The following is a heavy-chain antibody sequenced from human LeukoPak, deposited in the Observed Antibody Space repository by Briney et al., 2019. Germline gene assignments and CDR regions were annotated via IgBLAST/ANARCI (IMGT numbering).Heavy chain of an antibody. CDR2: FYDSGST. CDR3: ARLRALADTPDWFDP. V-gene: IGHV4-39*01. J-gene: IGHJ5*02. Sequence: SETLSLTCTVSGGSIRSRNYYWDWIRQPPGKGLEWIGNFYDSGSTYYNPSLKSRVTISGDTSKNQFSLKLSSVTAADTAVYYCARLRALADTPDWFDPWGQGTLVTVSS. CDR1: GGSIRSRNYY. D-gene: IGHD6-19*01.